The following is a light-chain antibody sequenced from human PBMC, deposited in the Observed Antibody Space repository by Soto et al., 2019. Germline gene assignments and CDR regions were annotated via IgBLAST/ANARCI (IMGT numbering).Light chain of an antibody. CDR3: QQYGSSL. Sequence: PGERATLSCRASQSVSSSYLAWYQQKPGQAPRLLIYGASSRATGIPDRFSGSGSGTDFTLTISRLEPDDFAVYYCQQYGSSLFGPGTKVDIK. CDR1: QSVSSSY. J-gene: IGKJ3*01. CDR2: GAS. V-gene: IGKV3-20*01.